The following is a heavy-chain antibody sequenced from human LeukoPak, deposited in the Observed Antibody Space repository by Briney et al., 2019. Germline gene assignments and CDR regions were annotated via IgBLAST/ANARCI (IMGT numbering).Heavy chain of an antibody. CDR2: IDKKTKNYET. CDR3: TRDAGTWNWLDP. V-gene: IGHV3-73*01. CDR1: GFTFSDCS. J-gene: IGHJ5*02. D-gene: IGHD1-26*01. Sequence: WGSLKLSCAASGFTFSDCSIHWVRQASGKGLEWVGLIDKKTKNYETAYAESVRGRFTISRDDSKNTAYLQMDSLEIEDTALYYCTRDAGTWNWLDPWGQGTLVTVSS.